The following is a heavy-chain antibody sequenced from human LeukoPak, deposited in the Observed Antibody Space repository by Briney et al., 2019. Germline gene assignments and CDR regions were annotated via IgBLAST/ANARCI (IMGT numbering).Heavy chain of an antibody. Sequence: SETLSLTCTVYGGSLSIYYWSWIRQPPGKGLEWIGYIYYSGSTNYNPSLKSRVTISVDTSKNQFSLKLSSVTAADTAVYYCASTMIVVAGGYYMDVWGKGTTVTVSS. J-gene: IGHJ6*03. CDR3: ASTMIVVAGGYYMDV. CDR2: IYYSGST. CDR1: GGSLSIYY. D-gene: IGHD3-22*01. V-gene: IGHV4-59*01.